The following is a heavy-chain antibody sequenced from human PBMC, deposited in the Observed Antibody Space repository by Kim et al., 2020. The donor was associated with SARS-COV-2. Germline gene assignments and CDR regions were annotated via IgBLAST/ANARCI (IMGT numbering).Heavy chain of an antibody. D-gene: IGHD3-3*01. Sequence: GGSLRLSCAASGFTFSSYGMSWVRQAPGKGLEWVANIKQDGCEKYYADSVKGRFTISRDNAKNSLYLQMNSLRAEDTAVYYCATDGMYYDFRIGVYYYCSFGMFVSGQGATVTVSS. J-gene: IGHJ6*01. V-gene: IGHV3-7*03. CDR2: IKQDGCEK. CDR3: ATDGMYYDFRIGVYYYCSFGMFV. CDR1: GFTFSSYG.